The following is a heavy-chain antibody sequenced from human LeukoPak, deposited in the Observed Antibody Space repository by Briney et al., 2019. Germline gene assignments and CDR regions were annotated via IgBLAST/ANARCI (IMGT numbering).Heavy chain of an antibody. CDR3: ARDSGGWFGEQD. CDR1: GNTFTSYT. CDR2: INAGNNNT. Sequence: ASVNVSCKPSGNTFTSYTMHWVRQAPGQRLEWMGWINAGNNNTKYLQKFQGRITIIRDTSASTAYMELSSLRSEDTAVYYCARDSGGWFGEQDWGQGTLVTVSS. V-gene: IGHV1-3*01. D-gene: IGHD3-10*01. J-gene: IGHJ4*02.